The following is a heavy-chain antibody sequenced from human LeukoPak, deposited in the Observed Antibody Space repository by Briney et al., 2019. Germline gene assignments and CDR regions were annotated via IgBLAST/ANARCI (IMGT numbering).Heavy chain of an antibody. CDR3: AREVGYGGNSGDAFDI. Sequence: SVKVSCKASGGTFSSYAISWVRQAPGQGLEWMGRIIPILGIANYAQKFQGRVTITADKSTSTAYMELSSLRSEDTAVYYCAREVGYGGNSGDAFDIWGQGTMVTVSS. V-gene: IGHV1-69*04. CDR1: GGTFSSYA. CDR2: IIPILGIA. J-gene: IGHJ3*02. D-gene: IGHD4-23*01.